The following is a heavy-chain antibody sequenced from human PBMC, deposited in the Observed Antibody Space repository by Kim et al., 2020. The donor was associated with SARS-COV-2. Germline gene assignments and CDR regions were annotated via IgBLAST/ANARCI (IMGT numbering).Heavy chain of an antibody. D-gene: IGHD2-2*01. CDR3: AKARFVVVPAARQVDFQH. J-gene: IGHJ1*01. CDR2: ISYDGSNK. CDR1: GFTFSSYG. Sequence: GGSLRLSCAASGFTFSSYGMHWVRQAPGKGLEWVAVISYDGSNKYYADTVKGRLTISRDNSKNTLYLQMNSLRAEDTAVYYCAKARFVVVPAARQVDFQHCGQGALVTVSS. V-gene: IGHV3-30*18.